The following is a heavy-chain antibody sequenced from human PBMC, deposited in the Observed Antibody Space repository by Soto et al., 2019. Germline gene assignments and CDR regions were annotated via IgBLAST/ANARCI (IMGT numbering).Heavy chain of an antibody. Sequence: GASVKVSCKASGGTFSSYAISWVGQAPGQGLEWMGGIIPIFGTANYAQKFQERVTITRDMSTSTAYMELSSLRSEDTAVYYCAADPHSDPPIISYYGMDVWGQGTTVTVSS. CDR1: GGTFSSYA. CDR3: AADPHSDPPIISYYGMDV. D-gene: IGHD3-10*01. CDR2: IIPIFGTA. V-gene: IGHV1-69*05. J-gene: IGHJ6*02.